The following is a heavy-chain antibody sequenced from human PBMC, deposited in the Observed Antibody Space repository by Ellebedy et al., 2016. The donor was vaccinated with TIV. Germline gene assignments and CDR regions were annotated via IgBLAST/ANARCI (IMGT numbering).Heavy chain of an antibody. D-gene: IGHD2-2*01. V-gene: IGHV3-23*01. Sequence: GESLKISCVASGFTFSSHIMSWVRQAPGRGLEWVSPITDSGGSTYYADSVTGRFTISRDNSRNTLYLQMNSLRAEDTAVYYCAKDIAPKAVVPAAMYYYYGMDVWGQGTTVTVSS. CDR1: GFTFSSHI. J-gene: IGHJ6*02. CDR2: ITDSGGST. CDR3: AKDIAPKAVVPAAMYYYYGMDV.